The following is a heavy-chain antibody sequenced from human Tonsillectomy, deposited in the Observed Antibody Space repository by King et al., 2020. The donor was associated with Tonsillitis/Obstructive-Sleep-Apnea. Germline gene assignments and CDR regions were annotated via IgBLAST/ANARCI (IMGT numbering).Heavy chain of an antibody. D-gene: IGHD3-22*01. V-gene: IGHV1-46*01. Sequence: VQLVESGAEVKKPGASVKVSCKASGYTFTTYFMHWVRQAPGQGLEWMGIVNPSGGSTIYAQKFQGRVTMTRDTSTSTVYMELSSLRSEDTAVYYCARGAPDNSDDYGSWFDPWGQGTLVPVSS. CDR3: ARGAPDNSDDYGSWFDP. J-gene: IGHJ5*02. CDR2: VNPSGGST. CDR1: GYTFTTYF.